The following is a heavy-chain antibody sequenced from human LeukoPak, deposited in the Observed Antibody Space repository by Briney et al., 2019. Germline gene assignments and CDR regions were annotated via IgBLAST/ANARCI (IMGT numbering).Heavy chain of an antibody. CDR1: GASISSFY. CDR3: ARLSTGGTPFNWFDS. Sequence: SETLSLTCTVSGASISSFYWSWIRQPPGKGLEWIGYVYDSGSIKYNPSLKSRVTMSVDTSKNQFSLKLNSVTAADTAVYYCARLSTGGTPFNWFDSWGQGALVTVSS. J-gene: IGHJ5*01. V-gene: IGHV4-59*08. D-gene: IGHD2-15*01. CDR2: VYDSGSI.